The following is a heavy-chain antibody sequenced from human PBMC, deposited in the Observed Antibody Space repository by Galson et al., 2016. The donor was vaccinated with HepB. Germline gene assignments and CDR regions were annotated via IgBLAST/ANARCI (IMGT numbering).Heavy chain of an antibody. D-gene: IGHD3-22*01. V-gene: IGHV3-21*01. CDR3: ARGSAYNSFDF. J-gene: IGHJ4*02. CDR2: INSGGNYI. Sequence: SLRLSCAASEFTFSAYNMNWVRRAPGKGLEWVSSINSGGNYIYYADSVKGRFSISRDNAKNSLFLQMNTLRANDTAVYYCARGSAYNSFDFWGQGTLVTVSS. CDR1: EFTFSAYN.